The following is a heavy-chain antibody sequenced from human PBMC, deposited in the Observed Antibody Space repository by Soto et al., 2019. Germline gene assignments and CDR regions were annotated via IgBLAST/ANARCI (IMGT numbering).Heavy chain of an antibody. V-gene: IGHV3-33*01. D-gene: IGHD6-6*01. CDR2: IWYDGSNK. J-gene: IGHJ4*02. CDR3: ARSPPGVAGRYYFDY. Sequence: QVQLVESGGGVVQPGRSLRLSCAASGFSFSSYGMHWVRQAPGKVLEWVAVIWYDGSNKYYGDSVKGRFTISRDNSKNTLYLQMNSLRAEDTAVYYCARSPPGVAGRYYFDYWGQGTLITVSS. CDR1: GFSFSSYG.